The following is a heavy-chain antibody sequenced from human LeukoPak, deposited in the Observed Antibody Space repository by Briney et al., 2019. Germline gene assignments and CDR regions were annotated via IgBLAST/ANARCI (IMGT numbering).Heavy chain of an antibody. CDR2: ICPDGTVT. CDR3: VRDFRSADY. J-gene: IGHJ4*02. Sequence: PGGSLRLSCAASGFTFGSYVMSWVRQAPGKGPMWVSRICPDGTVTNYADSVKARFIISRDNARNTVYLQMNSLRVEDTAVYYCVRDFRSADYWGQGTLVTVSS. V-gene: IGHV3-74*01. CDR1: GFTFGSYV.